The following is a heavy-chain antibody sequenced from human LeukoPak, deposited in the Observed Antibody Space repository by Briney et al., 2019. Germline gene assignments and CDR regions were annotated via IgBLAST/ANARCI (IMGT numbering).Heavy chain of an antibody. CDR1: GFTFSNYA. CDR3: AKHYGDYRSFDY. V-gene: IGHV3-23*01. Sequence: NPGGSLRLSCAASGFTFSNYAMSWVCQAPGKGLEWVSAIAPSGVTTYYADSVKGRFTISRDNSKSTLYLQMNSLRAEDTAVYYCAKHYGDYRSFDYWGQGTLVTVSS. CDR2: IAPSGVTT. D-gene: IGHD4-17*01. J-gene: IGHJ4*02.